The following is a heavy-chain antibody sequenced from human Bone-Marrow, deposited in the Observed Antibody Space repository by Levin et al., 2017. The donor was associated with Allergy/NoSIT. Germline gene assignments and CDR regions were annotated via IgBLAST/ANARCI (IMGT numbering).Heavy chain of an antibody. CDR1: TFNFNYYH. CDR2: ISYDGEKT. CDR3: ARDRAEMATITAFDV. J-gene: IGHJ3*01. D-gene: IGHD5-24*01. V-gene: IGHV3-30*03. Sequence: LKISCVASTFNFNYYHMHWVRQAPGKGLEWVAVISYDGEKTDYADSVKGRFTISRDNSRNTLYLQLNSLRVEDTAKYYCARDRAEMATITAFDVWGQGAMVTVSS.